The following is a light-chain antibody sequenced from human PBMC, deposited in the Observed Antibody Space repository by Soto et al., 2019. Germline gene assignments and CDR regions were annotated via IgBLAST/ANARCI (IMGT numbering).Light chain of an antibody. V-gene: IGLV2-8*01. J-gene: IGLJ2*01. CDR2: GNS. CDR3: AAWDDSLSGVV. Sequence: QSALTQPPSASGSPGQSVTISCTGTSSDVGGYDRVSWFQQHPGKAPKLLMHGNSQRPSGVPERFSGSKSGTSASLAIIGLRTEDEADYYCAAWDDSLSGVVFGGGTKVTVL. CDR1: SSDVGGYDR.